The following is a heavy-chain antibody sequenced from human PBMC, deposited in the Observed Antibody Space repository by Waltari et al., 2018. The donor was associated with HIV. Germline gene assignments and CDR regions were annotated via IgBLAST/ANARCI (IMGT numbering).Heavy chain of an antibody. V-gene: IGHV1-8*02. CDR3: ARNSSGKGNRYFYYGLDV. CDR1: GYTFINFD. J-gene: IGHJ6*02. Sequence: QVYLVQSGPEVKRPGASVKISCKAYGYTFINFDVNWVRQATGQGPEWLGWMNPNSGNTASPYIFEERVTMTRDVSTAMAYMEMSGLTPEDTAIYYCARNSSGKGNRYFYYGLDVWGQGTPVTV. CDR2: MNPNSGNT. D-gene: IGHD3-22*01.